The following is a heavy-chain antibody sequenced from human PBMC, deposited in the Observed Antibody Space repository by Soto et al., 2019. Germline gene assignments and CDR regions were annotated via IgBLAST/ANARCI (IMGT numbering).Heavy chain of an antibody. Sequence: PGGSLRLSCAASEFTFSSYWMYWFRQAPGKGLVWVSRINGDGSSTTYADSVKGRFTISRDNAKNTLYLHMNSLRAEDTAVYYCARWFTYGNFDYFDYWGQGTQVTVSS. V-gene: IGHV3-74*01. CDR1: EFTFSSYW. CDR3: ARWFTYGNFDYFDY. D-gene: IGHD3-10*01. CDR2: INGDGSST. J-gene: IGHJ4*02.